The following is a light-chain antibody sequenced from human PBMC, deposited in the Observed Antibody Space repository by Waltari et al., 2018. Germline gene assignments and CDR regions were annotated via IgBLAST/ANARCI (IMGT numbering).Light chain of an antibody. J-gene: IGKJ2*01. V-gene: IGKV1-39*01. CDR3: QQTYSAPPT. Sequence: DIQMTQSPSPLSASVGDRVTITCRASESISSYLNWYQQRPGKAPRLLIHAASSLQSGVPSRFSGSGSGTDFTLTISTLQPEDFATFYCQQTYSAPPTFGQGTRQEIK. CDR1: ESISSY. CDR2: AAS.